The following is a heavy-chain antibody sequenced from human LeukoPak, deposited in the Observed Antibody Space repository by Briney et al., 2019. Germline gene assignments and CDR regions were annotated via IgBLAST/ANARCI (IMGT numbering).Heavy chain of an antibody. Sequence: PGGSPRLSCAASGFTFSNSWMAWVRQAPGKGLEWVANIKQDGSTKHYADSLKDRFTISRDNRKNLLYVQMNSLRADDTAVYYCARDTDGSLDYRGQGILVTVAS. V-gene: IGHV3-7*01. CDR2: IKQDGSTK. J-gene: IGHJ4*02. CDR3: ARDTDGSLDY. D-gene: IGHD1-26*01. CDR1: GFTFSNSW.